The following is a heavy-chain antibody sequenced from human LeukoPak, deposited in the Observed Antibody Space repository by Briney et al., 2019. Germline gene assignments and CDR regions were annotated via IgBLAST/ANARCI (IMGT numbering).Heavy chain of an antibody. Sequence: GGSLRLSCAASGFTFSHFWMSWVRQAPGKGLEWVAYIKKTGSETYYVDSVKGRLTITRDNTRNSLFLQMYSLRAEDTAVYFCAREDGYCSGGNCYSYFDSWGQGTLVTVSS. CDR2: IKKTGSET. CDR3: AREDGYCSGGNCYSYFDS. CDR1: GFTFSHFW. V-gene: IGHV3-7*01. D-gene: IGHD2-15*01. J-gene: IGHJ4*02.